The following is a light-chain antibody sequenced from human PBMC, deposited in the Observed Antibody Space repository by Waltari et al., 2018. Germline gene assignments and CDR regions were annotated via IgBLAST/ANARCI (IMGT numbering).Light chain of an antibody. J-gene: IGLJ2*01. CDR1: NIGSTS. V-gene: IGLV3-21*02. Sequence: SYVLTQPPSVSVAPGQTAKITCGGHNIGSTSVHWYQQKPDQAPVLVVYDDTDRPSVSPVRFSGSHSGTTATLTISSVAAGDEADYYCQVYNTNSDHVVFGGGTKLTVL. CDR2: DDT. CDR3: QVYNTNSDHVV.